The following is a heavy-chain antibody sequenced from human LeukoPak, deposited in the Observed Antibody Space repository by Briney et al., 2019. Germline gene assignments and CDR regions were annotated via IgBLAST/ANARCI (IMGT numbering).Heavy chain of an antibody. CDR1: GGSISSYH. V-gene: IGHV4-59*01. J-gene: IGHJ6*03. Sequence: SETLSLTCTVSGGSISSYHWSWIRQPPGKELEWIGFLYYSGSTNYNPSLKSRVTISVDTSKNQFSLKLSSVTAADTVVYYCARAPYGSATNNYYMDVWGKGTTVTVSS. D-gene: IGHD3-10*01. CDR2: LYYSGST. CDR3: ARAPYGSATNNYYMDV.